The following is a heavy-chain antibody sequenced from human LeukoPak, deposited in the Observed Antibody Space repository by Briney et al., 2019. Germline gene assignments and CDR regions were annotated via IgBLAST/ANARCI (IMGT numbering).Heavy chain of an antibody. V-gene: IGHV3-20*04. Sequence: GGSLRLSCAASGFTSDDYGMSWVRQAPGKGLEWVSGISWNGGSTAYADSVTGRFTISRDNAKNSLYLQMNSLRAEDTALYYCARDGRSGWYSDYWGQGTLVTVSS. CDR2: ISWNGGST. CDR1: GFTSDDYG. D-gene: IGHD6-19*01. CDR3: ARDGRSGWYSDY. J-gene: IGHJ4*02.